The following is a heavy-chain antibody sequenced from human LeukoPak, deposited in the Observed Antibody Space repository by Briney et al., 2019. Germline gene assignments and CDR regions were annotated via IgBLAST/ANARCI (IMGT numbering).Heavy chain of an antibody. Sequence: SETLSLTCTVSGDSINNYYWSWIRQPPGKGLEWIGYIYYSGSTNYNPSLKSRVTISIDSSKKKFSLKLNSVTAADTAVYYCARADRWPAEYFQHWGQGTLVTVSS. V-gene: IGHV4-59*01. J-gene: IGHJ1*01. CDR1: GDSINNYY. CDR3: ARADRWPAEYFQH. CDR2: IYYSGST. D-gene: IGHD2-15*01.